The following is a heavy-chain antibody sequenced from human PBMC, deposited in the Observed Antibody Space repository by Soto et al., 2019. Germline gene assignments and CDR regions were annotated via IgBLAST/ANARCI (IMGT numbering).Heavy chain of an antibody. D-gene: IGHD6-13*01. CDR1: GFTFSSYW. J-gene: IGHJ3*02. CDR2: INSDGSST. Sequence: GSLRLYCAASGFTFSSYWMHWVRQVPGKGLVWVSRINSDGSSTSSADSVKGRFTISRDNAKNTLYLQMNSLRAEDTAVYYCARPRSSFSGAFDIWGQGKMVPVS. CDR3: ARPRSSFSGAFDI. V-gene: IGHV3-74*01.